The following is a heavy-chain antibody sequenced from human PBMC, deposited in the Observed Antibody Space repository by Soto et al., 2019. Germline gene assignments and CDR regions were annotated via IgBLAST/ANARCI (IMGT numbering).Heavy chain of an antibody. CDR2: IYHSGRT. J-gene: IGHJ5*02. Sequence: SETPSLTSAVSGCSLSRGGYSLGWVRQLPGKGLEWIGYIYHSGRTYYNPSLKSRVTISVDRSKNQFSLKLSSVTAADTAVYYCARLPWADYGGIFDPWGQGTLVTVSS. D-gene: IGHD4-17*01. CDR1: GCSLSRGGYS. V-gene: IGHV4-30-2*02. CDR3: ARLPWADYGGIFDP.